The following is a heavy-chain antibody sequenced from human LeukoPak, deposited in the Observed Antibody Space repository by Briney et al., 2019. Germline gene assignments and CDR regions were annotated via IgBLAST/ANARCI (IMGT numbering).Heavy chain of an antibody. CDR2: ISYDGSNK. CDR1: GFTFSSYA. J-gene: IGHJ4*02. Sequence: PGGSLRLSCAASGFTFSSYAMSWVRQAPGKGLEWVAVISYDGSNKYYADSVKGRFTISRDNSKNTLYLQMNSLRAEDTAVYYCASPILDFDYWGQGTLVTVSS. CDR3: ASPILDFDY. V-gene: IGHV3-30-3*01. D-gene: IGHD2/OR15-2a*01.